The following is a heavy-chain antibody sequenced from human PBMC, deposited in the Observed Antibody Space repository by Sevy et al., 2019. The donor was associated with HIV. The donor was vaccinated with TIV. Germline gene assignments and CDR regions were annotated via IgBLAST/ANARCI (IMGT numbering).Heavy chain of an antibody. CDR1: AFTFSYAW. J-gene: IGHJ6*02. D-gene: IGHD2-8*02. V-gene: IGHV3-15*01. Sequence: GGSLRLSCAASAFTFSYAWTSWVRQAPGKGLEWVGRIKAKSDGGTIDYAAPVKGRFTISRDDSKNTLYLQMNSLKTEDTGIYYCNTDPIIVLLVTDGMDVWGQGTTVTVSS. CDR3: NTDPIIVLLVTDGMDV. CDR2: IKAKSDGGTI.